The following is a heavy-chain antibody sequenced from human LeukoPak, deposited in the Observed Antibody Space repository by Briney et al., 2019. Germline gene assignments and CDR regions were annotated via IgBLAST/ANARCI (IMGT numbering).Heavy chain of an antibody. CDR1: GGSISSGSYY. D-gene: IGHD5-18*01. CDR2: IYSSGST. J-gene: IGHJ6*03. Sequence: SQTLSLTCTVSGGSISSGSYYWSWVRQPAGKGLEWIGRIYSSGSTTYNPSLKSRVTISVDTSKNQFSLKLSSVTAADTAVYYCARGQVDTLYYYYMDVWGKGTTVTVSS. CDR3: ARGQVDTLYYYYMDV. V-gene: IGHV4-61*02.